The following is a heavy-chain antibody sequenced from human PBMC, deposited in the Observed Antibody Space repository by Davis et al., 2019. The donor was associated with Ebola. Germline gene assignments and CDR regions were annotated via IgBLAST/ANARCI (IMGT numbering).Heavy chain of an antibody. CDR2: ISSSSTTK. J-gene: IGHJ3*02. D-gene: IGHD3-10*01. Sequence: GESLKISCAASGFTFSSYSMNWVRQAPGRGLEWVSYISSSSTTKYYADSVKGRFTISRDNAKNSLYLQMNSLRAEDTAVYYCARAGGSGSFDAFDIWGQGTMVTVSS. CDR3: ARAGGSGSFDAFDI. V-gene: IGHV3-48*04. CDR1: GFTFSSYS.